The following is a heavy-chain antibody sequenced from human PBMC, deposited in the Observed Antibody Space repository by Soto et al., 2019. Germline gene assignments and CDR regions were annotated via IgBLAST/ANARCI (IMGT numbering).Heavy chain of an antibody. J-gene: IGHJ4*02. CDR2: VYYTGST. CDR3: ARSLGKRGTDNDY. CDR1: GASMNGYY. Sequence: QVQLQESGPGLVKPSETLSLTCTVSGASMNGYYWSWIRQPPGKGLEWLGYVYYTGSTNYNPSLKRPITISVDTSKKQFSLSLSSVTAADTAVYFCARSLGKRGTDNDYWGQGTLVTVSS. D-gene: IGHD1-1*01. V-gene: IGHV4-59*01.